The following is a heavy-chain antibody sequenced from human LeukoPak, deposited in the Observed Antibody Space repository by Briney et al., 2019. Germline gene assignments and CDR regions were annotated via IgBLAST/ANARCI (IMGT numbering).Heavy chain of an antibody. V-gene: IGHV1-45*02. CDR3: ASSVSGYSSYFDY. Sequence: SVKVSCKASGYTFTSYGISWVRQAPGQALEWMGWITPFNGNTNYAQKFQDRVTITRDRSMSTAYMELSSLRSEDTAMYYCASSVSGYSSYFDYWGQGTLVTVSS. J-gene: IGHJ4*02. CDR1: GYTFTSYG. CDR2: ITPFNGNT. D-gene: IGHD3-22*01.